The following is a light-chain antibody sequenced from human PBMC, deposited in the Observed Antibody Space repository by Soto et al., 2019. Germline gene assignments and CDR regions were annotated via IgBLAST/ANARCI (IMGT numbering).Light chain of an antibody. J-gene: IGLJ3*02. CDR1: SSDIGGYNY. CDR2: GVS. Sequence: QSVLTQPASVSGSPGQSITISCTGTSSDIGGYNYISWYQQHPGKAPKLMIYGVSNRPSGVSNRFSGSKSGNTASLTISGLQAEDEADYYCSSYTSSITLVFGGGTKLTVL. CDR3: SSYTSSITLV. V-gene: IGLV2-14*01.